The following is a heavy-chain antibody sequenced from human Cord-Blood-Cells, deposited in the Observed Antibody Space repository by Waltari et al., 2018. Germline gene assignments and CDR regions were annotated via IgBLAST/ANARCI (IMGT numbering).Heavy chain of an antibody. CDR2: IYYMGST. J-gene: IGHJ4*02. Sequence: QLQLQESGPGLVKPSETLSLTCTVSGGSISSSSYYWGWLRPPPGKGLEWIGSIYYMGSTYYNPSLKSRVTISVDTSKNQFSLKLSSVTAADTAVYYCARKGWIYNPPIGFDYWGQGTLVTVSS. CDR1: GGSISSSSYY. V-gene: IGHV4-39*01. CDR3: ARKGWIYNPPIGFDY. D-gene: IGHD1-1*01.